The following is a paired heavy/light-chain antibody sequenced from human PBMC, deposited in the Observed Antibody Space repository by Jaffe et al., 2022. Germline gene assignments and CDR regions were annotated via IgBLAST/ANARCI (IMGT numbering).Light chain of an antibody. CDR2: GAS. CDR3: QQYGSSSVT. V-gene: IGKV3-20*01. Sequence: EIVLTQSPGTLSLSPGERATLSCRASQSVSSSYLAWYQQKPGQAPRLLIYGASSRATGIPDRFSGSGSGTDFTLTISRLEPEDFAVYYCQQYGSSSVTFGQGTRLEIK. J-gene: IGKJ5*01. CDR1: QSVSSSY.
Heavy chain of an antibody. Sequence: QVQLVESGGGLVKPGGSLRLSCAASGFTFSDYYMSWIRQAPGKGLEWVSYISSSGSTIYYADSVKGRFTISRDNAKNSLYLQMNSLRAEDTAVYYCARVTGGYDYYYYYYMDVWGKGTTVTVSS. CDR3: ARVTGGYDYYYYYYMDV. J-gene: IGHJ6*03. V-gene: IGHV3-11*01. CDR2: ISSSGSTI. CDR1: GFTFSDYY. D-gene: IGHD5-12*01.